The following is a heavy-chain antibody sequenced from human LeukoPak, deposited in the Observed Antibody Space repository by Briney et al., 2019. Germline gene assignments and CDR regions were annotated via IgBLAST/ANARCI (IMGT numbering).Heavy chain of an antibody. V-gene: IGHV4-59*12. CDR3: ARETGSGWYVY. CDR1: GGSISSYY. CDR2: IYYSGST. J-gene: IGHJ4*02. Sequence: SETLSLTCTVSGGSISSYYWSWIRQPPGKGLEWIGYIYYSGSTNYNPSLKSRVTMSVDTSKNQFSLKLSSVTAADTAVYYCARETGSGWYVYWGQGTLVTVSS. D-gene: IGHD6-19*01.